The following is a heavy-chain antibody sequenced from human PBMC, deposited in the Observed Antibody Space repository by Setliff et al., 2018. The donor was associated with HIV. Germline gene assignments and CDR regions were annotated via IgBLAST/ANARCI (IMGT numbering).Heavy chain of an antibody. J-gene: IGHJ4*02. Sequence: LSLTCAVNSGSFGSYYWSWLRQSPGKGLAWIGEVNQRVTSNYNPSLKSRVTMSIDESKSHFSLKLRSVTAADTAGYFCARDKGGGYFDSWGQGTLVTVSS. CDR1: SGSFGSYY. CDR2: VNQRVTS. D-gene: IGHD3-16*01. V-gene: IGHV4-34*01. CDR3: ARDKGGGYFDS.